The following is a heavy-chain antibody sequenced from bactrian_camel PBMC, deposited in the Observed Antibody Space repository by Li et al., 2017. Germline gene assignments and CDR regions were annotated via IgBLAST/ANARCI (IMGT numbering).Heavy chain of an antibody. V-gene: IGHV3-2*01. CDR1: GFTSDNHY. J-gene: IGHJ6*01. Sequence: HVQLVESGGSSVQPGGSLRLSCTASGFTSDNHYMSWVRQAPGKGLEWVCSIYADGSITYYTDSVKGRFTISRDNAKNTLYLQMNSLKAEDSGVYYCATGDRFTGYNAWGQGTQVTVS. CDR3: ATGDRFTGYNA. CDR2: IYADGSIT. D-gene: IGHD5*01.